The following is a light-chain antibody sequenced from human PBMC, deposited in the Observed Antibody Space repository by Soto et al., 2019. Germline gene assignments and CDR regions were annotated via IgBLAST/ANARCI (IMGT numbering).Light chain of an antibody. Sequence: EIMMTQSPSTLAVSPGERATLSCRASQSIGRNLAWYQQKPGQAPRLLIYGASTRPTGIPAGLSGSGSGTEFTLTISSLQSEDYEVYYCQQYNNWPPTFGQGTKVDIK. CDR2: GAS. J-gene: IGKJ1*01. V-gene: IGKV3-15*01. CDR1: QSIGRN. CDR3: QQYNNWPPT.